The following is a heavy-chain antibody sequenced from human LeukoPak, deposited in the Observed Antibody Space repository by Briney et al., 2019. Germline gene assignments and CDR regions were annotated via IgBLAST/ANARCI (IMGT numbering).Heavy chain of an antibody. CDR2: IYYSGST. Sequence: SETLSLTCTVSGGSISSYYWSWIRQPPGKGLEWIGCIYYSGSTDYNPSLKSRVTISVDTSKNQFSLKLSSVTAADTAVYYCARYWSARWFDPWGQGTLVTVSS. CDR1: GGSISSYY. D-gene: IGHD2-8*02. CDR3: ARYWSARWFDP. V-gene: IGHV4-59*01. J-gene: IGHJ5*02.